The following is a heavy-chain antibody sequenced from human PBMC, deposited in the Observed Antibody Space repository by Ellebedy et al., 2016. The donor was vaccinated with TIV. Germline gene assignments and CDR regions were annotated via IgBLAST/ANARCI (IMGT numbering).Heavy chain of an antibody. J-gene: IGHJ5*02. V-gene: IGHV4-59*08. CDR2: IYYTQIT. Sequence: SETLSLTCSVSGGSISNYYWSWVRQPPGKGLEWIGFIYYTQITSYNPSFRSRVTISLDTSKNQISLTLNSVTDADTAVYYCARKIRPFNGYEPLNPWGQGAQVTVSS. CDR1: GGSISNYY. CDR3: ARKIRPFNGYEPLNP. D-gene: IGHD5-12*01.